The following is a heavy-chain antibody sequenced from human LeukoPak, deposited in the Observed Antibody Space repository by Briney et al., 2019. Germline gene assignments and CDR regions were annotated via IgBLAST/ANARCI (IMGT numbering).Heavy chain of an antibody. CDR1: GDSISSYY. CDR2: IYESGST. D-gene: IGHD1-1*01. V-gene: IGHV4-59*01. CDR3: ARGNPVATTGTKGGWFDP. J-gene: IGHJ5*02. Sequence: PSETLSLTCTVSGDSISSYYWSWLRQPPGKGLEGIGYIYESGSTNYNPSLKSRVTISLDTSKNQFSLKLRSVTAADTALYYCARGNPVATTGTKGGWFDPWGQGTLVTVSS.